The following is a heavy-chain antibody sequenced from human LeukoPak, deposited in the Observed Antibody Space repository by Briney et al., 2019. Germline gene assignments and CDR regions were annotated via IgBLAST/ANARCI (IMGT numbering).Heavy chain of an antibody. Sequence: PSETLSLTCTVSGGSISSGSYYWSWIRQPAGKGLEWIGRIYTSGSTNYNPSLKSRVTISVDTSKNQFSLKLSSVTAADTAVYYCAGMATPQATYYFDYWGQGTLVTVSS. J-gene: IGHJ4*02. CDR1: GGSISSGSYY. D-gene: IGHD5-24*01. V-gene: IGHV4-61*02. CDR3: AGMATPQATYYFDY. CDR2: IYTSGST.